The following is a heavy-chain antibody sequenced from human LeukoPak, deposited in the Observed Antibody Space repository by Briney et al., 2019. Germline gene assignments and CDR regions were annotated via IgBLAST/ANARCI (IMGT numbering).Heavy chain of an antibody. CDR3: ATGRKWELDFGY. CDR2: IYTSGST. V-gene: IGHV4-61*02. D-gene: IGHD1-26*01. Sequence: SQTLSLTCTVSGGSISSGSYYWSWIRQPAGKGLEWIGRIYTSGSTNYNPSLKSRVTISVDTSKNQFSLKLSSVTAADTAVYYCATGRKWELDFGYWGQGTLVTVSS. J-gene: IGHJ4*02. CDR1: GGSISSGSYY.